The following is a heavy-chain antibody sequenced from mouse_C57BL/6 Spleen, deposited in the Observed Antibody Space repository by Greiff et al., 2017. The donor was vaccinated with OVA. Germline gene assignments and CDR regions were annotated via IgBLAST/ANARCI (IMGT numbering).Heavy chain of an antibody. CDR3: ARLGYKEGD. CDR1: GYTFTDYN. D-gene: IGHD1-2*01. J-gene: IGHJ2*01. CDR2: INPNNGGT. V-gene: IGHV1-22*01. Sequence: EVKLMESGPELVKPGASVKMSCKASGYTFTDYNMHWVKQSHGKSLEWIGYINPNNGGTSYNQKFQGKATLTVNKSSSTAYMELRSLTSEDSAVYYCARLGYKEGDWGQGTTLTVSS.